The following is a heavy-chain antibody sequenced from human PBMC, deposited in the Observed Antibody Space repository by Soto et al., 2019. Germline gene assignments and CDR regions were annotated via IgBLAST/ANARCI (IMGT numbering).Heavy chain of an antibody. J-gene: IGHJ6*02. Sequence: GGSLRLSCAASGFTFSSYWMHWVRQAPGKGLVWVSRINSDGSSTSYADSVKGRFTISRDNAKNTLYLQMNSLRAEDTAVYYCARDPPCGYSYGFCYSYYGMDVWGQGITVTVSS. D-gene: IGHD5-18*01. V-gene: IGHV3-74*01. CDR1: GFTFSSYW. CDR3: ARDPPCGYSYGFCYSYYGMDV. CDR2: INSDGSST.